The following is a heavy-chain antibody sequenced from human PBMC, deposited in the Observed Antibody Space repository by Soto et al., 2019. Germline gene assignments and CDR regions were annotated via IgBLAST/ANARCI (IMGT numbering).Heavy chain of an antibody. CDR2: IYYSGST. CDR1: GGSVSSGSYY. D-gene: IGHD6-19*01. J-gene: IGHJ5*02. Sequence: SETLSLTCTVSGGSVSSGSYYWSWIRQPPGKGLEWIGYIYYSGSTNYNPSLKSRVTISVDTSKNQFSLKLSSVTAADTAVYYCARDLGAVASTHWFDPWGQGTLVTVS. V-gene: IGHV4-61*01. CDR3: ARDLGAVASTHWFDP.